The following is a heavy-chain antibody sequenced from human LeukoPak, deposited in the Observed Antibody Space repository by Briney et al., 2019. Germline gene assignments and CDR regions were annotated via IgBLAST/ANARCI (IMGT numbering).Heavy chain of an antibody. CDR1: GGTFISYA. CDR3: AREPYGGNPNFDY. CDR2: IIPIFGTA. J-gene: IGHJ4*02. D-gene: IGHD4-23*01. Sequence: SVKVSCKASGGTFISYAISWVRQAPGLGVEWRGRIIPIFGTANYAQKFQGRVTITTDESTSTAYMELSSLRSEDTAVYYCAREPYGGNPNFDYWGQGTLVTVSS. V-gene: IGHV1-69*05.